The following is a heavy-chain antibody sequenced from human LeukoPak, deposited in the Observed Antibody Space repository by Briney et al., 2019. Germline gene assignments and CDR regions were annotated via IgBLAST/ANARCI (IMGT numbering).Heavy chain of an antibody. V-gene: IGHV3-33*01. CDR1: GFTFSSYG. Sequence: TGRSLRLSCAASGFTFSSYGMHWVRQAPGKGLEWVAVIWYDGSNKYYPDSVQGRFTISRDNYKNTLYLQVNSLRAEDTAVYYCARERYFDWYYPFDYWGQGTLVTVSS. J-gene: IGHJ4*02. CDR2: IWYDGSNK. D-gene: IGHD3-9*01. CDR3: ARERYFDWYYPFDY.